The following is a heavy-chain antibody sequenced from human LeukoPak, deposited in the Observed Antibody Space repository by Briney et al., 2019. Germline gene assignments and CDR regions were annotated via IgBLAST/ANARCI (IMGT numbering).Heavy chain of an antibody. D-gene: IGHD4-17*01. J-gene: IGHJ6*03. CDR2: IYDSGST. Sequence: SETLSLTCAVSGGSISSSNWWSWVRQPPGKKLEWIGYIYDSGSTNYNPSLKSRVTISVDTSKNQFSLKLSSVTAADTAVYYCARLDYGDYSVDYYYYMDVWGKGTTVTISS. V-gene: IGHV4-4*02. CDR3: ARLDYGDYSVDYYYYMDV. CDR1: GGSISSSNW.